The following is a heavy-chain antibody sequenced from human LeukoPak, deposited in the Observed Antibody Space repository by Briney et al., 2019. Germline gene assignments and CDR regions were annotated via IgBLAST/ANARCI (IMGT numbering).Heavy chain of an antibody. V-gene: IGHV4-59*01. CDR1: GGSISSYY. J-gene: IGHJ4*02. D-gene: IGHD5-12*01. CDR2: IYYSGST. CDR3: ARDLKGYSGYDFGY. Sequence: SETLSLTCTVSGGSISSYYWSWIRQPPGKGLEWIGYIYYSGSTNYNPSLKSRVTISVDTSKNQFSLKLSSVTAADTAVYYCARDLKGYSGYDFGYWGQGTLVTVSS.